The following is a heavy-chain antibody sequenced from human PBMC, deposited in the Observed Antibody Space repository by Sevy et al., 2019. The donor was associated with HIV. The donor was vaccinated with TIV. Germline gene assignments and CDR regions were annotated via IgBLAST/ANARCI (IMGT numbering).Heavy chain of an antibody. CDR2: ISSKNDYI. CDR3: AREGDCIGIDCYDDWRLPSYYYYPMDV. D-gene: IGHD2-2*01. Sequence: GGSLRLSCAASGFDFGTYSMNWVRQAPGKGLEWVSSISSKNDYIFYADSVKGRFTISKDNAKNSLYLQMNSLRVEDTAVCYCAREGDCIGIDCYDDWRLPSYYYYPMDVWGQGTTVTVSS. CDR1: GFDFGTYS. V-gene: IGHV3-21*01. J-gene: IGHJ6*02.